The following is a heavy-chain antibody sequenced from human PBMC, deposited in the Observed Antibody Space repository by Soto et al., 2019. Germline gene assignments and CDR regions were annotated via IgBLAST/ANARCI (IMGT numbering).Heavy chain of an antibody. CDR1: GGSFSGYY. V-gene: IGHV4-34*01. CDR3: ARVIWSSNRENGFDP. D-gene: IGHD1-26*01. Sequence: SETLSLTCAVYGGSFSGYYWSWIRQPPGKGLEWIGEINHSGSTNYNPSLKSRVTISVDTSKNQFSLKLSSVTAADTAVYYCARVIWSSNRENGFDPWGQGTLVTVSS. J-gene: IGHJ5*02. CDR2: INHSGST.